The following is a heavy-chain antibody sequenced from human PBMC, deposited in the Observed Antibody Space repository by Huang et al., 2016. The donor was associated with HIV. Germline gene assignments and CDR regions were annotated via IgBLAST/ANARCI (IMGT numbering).Heavy chain of an antibody. CDR3: AKPSGDYEFFDF. CDR1: GFMFSTFG. Sequence: QVHLEESGGGVVQPGRPLRLSCTASGFMFSTFGIGWVRQGPGKGLEWVAGISNDGSRKYYVDSVKGRFTISRDNSKNIVYLQMNSLRPEDTAVYYCAKPSGDYEFFDFWGQGTVVTVSS. D-gene: IGHD4-17*01. V-gene: IGHV3-30*18. CDR2: ISNDGSRK. J-gene: IGHJ4*02.